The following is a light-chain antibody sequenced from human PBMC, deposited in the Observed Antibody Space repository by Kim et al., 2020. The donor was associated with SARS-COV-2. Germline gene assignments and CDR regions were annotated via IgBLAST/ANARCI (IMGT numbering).Light chain of an antibody. J-gene: IGLJ3*02. V-gene: IGLV1-40*01. CDR2: SNT. Sequence: QSVLNQPPSVSGAPGQRVTISCTGSSSNLGAGFDVHWYRQVPGTAPKLLIYSNTNRPSGVPDRISASKSGTSASLAFIGLQAEDEADYYCLSFDSRLTGWVFGGGTQLTVL. CDR1: SSNLGAGFD. CDR3: LSFDSRLTGWV.